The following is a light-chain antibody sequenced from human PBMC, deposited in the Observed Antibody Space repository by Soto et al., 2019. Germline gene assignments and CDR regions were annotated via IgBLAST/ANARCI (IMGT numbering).Light chain of an antibody. CDR1: QSVSSSY. J-gene: IGKJ1*01. CDR2: GAS. Sequence: EIVLTQSPGTLSLSPGERATLSCRASQSVSSSYLAWYQQKPGQAPRLLIYGASSRATGIPDRFSGSGSGTDLTLTISRLEPEECGVYSCQQYGSSRWTFGQGTKVEIK. CDR3: QQYGSSRWT. V-gene: IGKV3-20*01.